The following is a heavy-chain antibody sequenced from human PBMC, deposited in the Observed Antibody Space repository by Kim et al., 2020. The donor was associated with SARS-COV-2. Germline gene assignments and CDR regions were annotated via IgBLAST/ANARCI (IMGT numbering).Heavy chain of an antibody. CDR2: ISYDGSNK. D-gene: IGHD3-9*01. CDR1: GFTFSSYG. Sequence: GGSLRLSCAVSGFTFSSYGMHWVRQAPGKGLEWVAVISYDGSNKYYADSVKGRFTISRDNSKNTLYLQMNSLRAEDTAVYYCASPRTNYDILTGVFDYWGQGTLVTVSS. J-gene: IGHJ4*02. V-gene: IGHV3-30*03. CDR3: ASPRTNYDILTGVFDY.